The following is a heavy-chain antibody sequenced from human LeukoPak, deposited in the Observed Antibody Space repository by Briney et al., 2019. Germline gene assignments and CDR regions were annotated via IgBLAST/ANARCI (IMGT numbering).Heavy chain of an antibody. J-gene: IGHJ3*02. Sequence: SETLSLTCTVSGGSISSGSYFWSWIRQPAGKGLEWIGRIYTSGSTNYNPSLKSRVTISLDTSKNQFSLKLSSVTAADTAVYYCARDGPGYDFWSGYLEAFDIWGQGTMVTVSS. CDR3: ARDGPGYDFWSGYLEAFDI. CDR2: IYTSGST. CDR1: GGSISSGSYF. V-gene: IGHV4-61*02. D-gene: IGHD3-3*01.